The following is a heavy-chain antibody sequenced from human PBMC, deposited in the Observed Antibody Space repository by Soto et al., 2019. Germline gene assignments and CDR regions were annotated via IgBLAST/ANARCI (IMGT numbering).Heavy chain of an antibody. CDR1: GYTFTSYA. D-gene: IGHD3-9*01. CDR3: ATSERVLRSFDPVYGPYYYYYGMDV. CDR2: INAGNGNT. V-gene: IGHV1-3*01. J-gene: IGHJ6*02. Sequence: ASLKVSCKAFGYTFTSYAMHWVRQAPGQRLEWMGWINAGNGNTKYSQKFQGRVTITRDTSASTAYMELSSLRSEDTAVYYCATSERVLRSFDPVYGPYYYYYGMDVWGQGTTVTVSS.